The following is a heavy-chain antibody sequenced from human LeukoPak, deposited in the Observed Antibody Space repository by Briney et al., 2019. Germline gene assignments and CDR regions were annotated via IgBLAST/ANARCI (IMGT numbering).Heavy chain of an antibody. V-gene: IGHV4-61*02. D-gene: IGHD3-3*01. CDR1: GDSINSDSYY. CDR3: ARGGNYDFWSGPA. CDR2: IYTSGIT. Sequence: SETLSLTCTVSGDSINSDSYYWSWIRQPAGKGLEWIGRIYTSGITNYNPSLKSRVTISVDTSRNQFSLKVNSVTAADTAVYYCARGGNYDFWSGPAWGQGTLVTVSS. J-gene: IGHJ1*01.